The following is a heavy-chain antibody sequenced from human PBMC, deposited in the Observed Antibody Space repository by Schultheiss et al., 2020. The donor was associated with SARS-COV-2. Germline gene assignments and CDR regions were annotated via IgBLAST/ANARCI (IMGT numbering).Heavy chain of an antibody. CDR1: GFTFGDYA. CDR3: ARGGYCSSTSCYTDFDS. Sequence: GGSLRLSCTASGFTFGDYAMSWFRQAPGKGLEWVGFIRSKAYGGTTEYAASVKGRFTISRDDSKSIAYLQMNSLKTEDTAVYYCARGGYCSSTSCYTDFDSWGQGTLVTVSS. D-gene: IGHD2-2*02. CDR2: IRSKAYGGTT. J-gene: IGHJ5*01. V-gene: IGHV3-49*03.